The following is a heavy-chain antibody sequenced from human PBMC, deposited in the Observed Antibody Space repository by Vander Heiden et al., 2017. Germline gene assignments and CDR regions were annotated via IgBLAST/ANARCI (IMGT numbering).Heavy chain of an antibody. D-gene: IGHD3-3*02. CDR1: GFPFSSYA. J-gene: IGHJ4*02. CDR3: ARVYWDFWSGTTAKRPREIF. V-gene: IGHV3-30*01. CDR2: ISYDGSNK. Sequence: QVQLVASGGGVVQPGRSLSLSCAASGFPFSSYAMPWVRQAPGKGLEWVAVISYDGSNKYYADSVKGRFTISRDNSKNTLYLQMNSLRAEDTAVYYCARVYWDFWSGTTAKRPREIFWGQGTLVTVSS.